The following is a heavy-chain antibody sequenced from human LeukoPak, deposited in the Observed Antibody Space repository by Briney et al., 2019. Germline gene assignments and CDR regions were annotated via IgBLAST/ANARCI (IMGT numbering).Heavy chain of an antibody. CDR2: ISAYNGNT. Sequence: GASVKVSCKASGYTFTSYGISWVRQAPGQGLEWMGWISAYNGNTNYAQKLQGRVTMTTDTSTSTAYMELRSLRSDDTAVYYCARDQEASSGWYDYGMDVWGKGTTVTVSS. CDR3: ARDQEASSGWYDYGMDV. V-gene: IGHV1-18*04. J-gene: IGHJ6*04. D-gene: IGHD6-19*01. CDR1: GYTFTSYG.